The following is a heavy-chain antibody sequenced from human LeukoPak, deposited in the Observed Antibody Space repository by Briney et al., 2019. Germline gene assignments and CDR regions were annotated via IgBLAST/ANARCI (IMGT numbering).Heavy chain of an antibody. J-gene: IGHJ4*02. V-gene: IGHV3-23*01. D-gene: IGHD6-6*01. Sequence: GGSLRLSCAASGFTFSSYAMSWVRQAPGKGLEWVSAICGSGGSTYYADSVKGRFTISRDNSKNTLYLQMNSLRAEDTAVYYCAKIGSRGSSSSPYYFDYWGQGTLVTVSS. CDR1: GFTFSSYA. CDR3: AKIGSRGSSSSPYYFDY. CDR2: ICGSGGST.